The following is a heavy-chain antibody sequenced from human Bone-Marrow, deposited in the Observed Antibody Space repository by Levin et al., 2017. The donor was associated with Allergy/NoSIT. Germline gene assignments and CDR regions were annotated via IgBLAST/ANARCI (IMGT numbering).Heavy chain of an antibody. Sequence: ASETLSLTCAVYGGSFSGYYWTWIRQPPGKGLEWIGEVNSGGITNYNPSLMSRLAISVDTPKNHFSLELNSATAADTAIYYCARTCGGTSCSSTGHYGVDVWGQGTTVTVSS. CDR3: ARTCGGTSCSSTGHYGVDV. D-gene: IGHD2-2*01. CDR2: VNSGGIT. CDR1: GGSFSGYY. J-gene: IGHJ6*02. V-gene: IGHV4-34*01.